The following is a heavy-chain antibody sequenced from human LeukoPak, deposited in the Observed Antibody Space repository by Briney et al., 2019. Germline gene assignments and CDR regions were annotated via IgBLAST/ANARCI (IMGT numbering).Heavy chain of an antibody. CDR2: IKQDGTEK. CDR3: ARETTEGAVNC. V-gene: IGHV3-7*01. J-gene: IGHJ4*02. Sequence: GGSLRLSCAASGFTFSGYYMAWVRQAPGKGLEWVANIKQDGTEKDYVDSVKGRFTISRDNDENSLYLQMNSLRVEDTAVYFCARETTEGAVNCWGQGTLVTVSS. D-gene: IGHD2/OR15-2a*01. CDR1: GFTFSGYY.